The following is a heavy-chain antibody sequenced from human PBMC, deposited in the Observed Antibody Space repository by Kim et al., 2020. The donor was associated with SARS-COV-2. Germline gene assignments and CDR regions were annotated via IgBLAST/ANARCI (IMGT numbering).Heavy chain of an antibody. D-gene: IGHD4-17*01. CDR3: ARHTDYGDLGIDY. J-gene: IGHJ4*02. V-gene: IGHV4-39*01. Sequence: YNPSLKSRVTISVDTSKNQFSLKLSSVTAADTAVYYCARHTDYGDLGIDYWGQGTLVTVSS.